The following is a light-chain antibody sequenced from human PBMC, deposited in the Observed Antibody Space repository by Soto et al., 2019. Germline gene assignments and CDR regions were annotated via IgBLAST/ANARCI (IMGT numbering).Light chain of an antibody. CDR3: QQYNSWPPKYT. J-gene: IGKJ2*01. CDR2: GAS. V-gene: IGKV3-15*01. CDR1: QSVSSN. Sequence: EIVMTQSPATLSVSPGERATLSYRASQSVSSNLAWYQQKPGQAPRLLIYGASTRATGIPARFSGSGSGTEFTLTISSLQSEDSGVYYCQQYNSWPPKYTFGQGTKLEIK.